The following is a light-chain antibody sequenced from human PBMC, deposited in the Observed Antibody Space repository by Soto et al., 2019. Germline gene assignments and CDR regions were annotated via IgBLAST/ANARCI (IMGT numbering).Light chain of an antibody. V-gene: IGLV2-14*01. CDR3: SSFTSSITYV. CDR2: DVT. CDR1: SRDVGGYNS. J-gene: IGLJ1*01. Sequence: SALTQPASVSGSPGQSITISCTGTSRDVGGYNSVSWYRQDPGKAPKLMIYDVTNRPSGVSNRFSGSKSGNTASLTISGLQAEDEADYYCSSFTSSITYVFXTGTKVTVL.